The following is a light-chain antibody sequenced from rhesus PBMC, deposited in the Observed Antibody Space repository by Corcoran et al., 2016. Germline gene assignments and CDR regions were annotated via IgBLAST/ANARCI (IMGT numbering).Light chain of an antibody. CDR3: SSSGRGSTYI. CDR2: DVN. Sequence: QAAPTQSPSVSGSPGQSVTISGTGTSSDIGANNRVSWYQQSPGQAPKLMIYDVNQRPSGVSVRFSGSKSGSTASLTISGLQAEDVADYYCSSSGRGSTYIFGDGTRLTVL. J-gene: IGLJ1*01. V-gene: IGLV2-13*03. CDR1: SSDIGANNR.